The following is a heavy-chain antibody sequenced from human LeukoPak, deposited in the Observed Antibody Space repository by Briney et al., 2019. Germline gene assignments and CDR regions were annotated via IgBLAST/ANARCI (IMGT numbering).Heavy chain of an antibody. Sequence: SETLSLTCTVSGYSISSGYYWGWIRQPPGKGLECIESIYYSGSTYYNPSLKSRVTLSVDTSKNQFSLKLSSVTTADTAVYYCARGKSGSYNSAFDFWGQGTMVTVSS. CDR1: GYSISSGYY. J-gene: IGHJ3*01. D-gene: IGHD1-26*01. CDR3: ARGKSGSYNSAFDF. CDR2: IYYSGST. V-gene: IGHV4-38-2*02.